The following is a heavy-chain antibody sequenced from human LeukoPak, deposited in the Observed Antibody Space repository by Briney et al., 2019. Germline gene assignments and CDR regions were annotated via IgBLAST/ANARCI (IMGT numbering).Heavy chain of an antibody. J-gene: IGHJ5*02. CDR3: ATARRQGYNLVDS. CDR1: GFIFSNYW. Sequence: GGSLRLSCAASGFIFSNYWMLWVRRAPGKGLVWVSRIKYDGSHTDYADSVKGRFTISRDNAKNTLFLQMNSLRAEDTAVYYCATARRQGYNLVDSWGQGTLVTVSS. V-gene: IGHV3-74*01. CDR2: IKYDGSHT. D-gene: IGHD5-24*01.